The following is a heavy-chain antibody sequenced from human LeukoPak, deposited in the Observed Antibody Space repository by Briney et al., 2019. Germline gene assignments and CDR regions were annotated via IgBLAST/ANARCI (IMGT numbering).Heavy chain of an antibody. CDR3: ARGVMAGTLNWLDP. CDR1: GYTFTGYY. CDR2: INPNSGDT. D-gene: IGHD6-19*01. J-gene: IGHJ5*02. Sequence: EASVKVSCKASGYTFTGYYIHWVRQAPGQGLEWMGWINPNSGDTNYAQKFQGRVTMTRDTSIYIAYMELSRLRSDDTAVYYCARGVMAGTLNWLDPWGQGTLVTVSS. V-gene: IGHV1-2*02.